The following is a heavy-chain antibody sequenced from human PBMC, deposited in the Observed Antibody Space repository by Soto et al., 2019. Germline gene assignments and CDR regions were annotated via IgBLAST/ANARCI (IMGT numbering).Heavy chain of an antibody. CDR1: GGPITNY. CDR3: ARVNLDYVTGMDV. CDR2: IYGSGST. Sequence: QVQLQESGPGLVEPSQTLSLTCTVSGGPITNYWSWIRQHPGKGLEWIGYIYGSGSTYYNPSLKSRLIMSLDTSKNQLSLKLTSVTAAATAVYYCARVNLDYVTGMDVWGPGTTVTVSS. D-gene: IGHD4-17*01. V-gene: IGHV4-31*03. J-gene: IGHJ6*02.